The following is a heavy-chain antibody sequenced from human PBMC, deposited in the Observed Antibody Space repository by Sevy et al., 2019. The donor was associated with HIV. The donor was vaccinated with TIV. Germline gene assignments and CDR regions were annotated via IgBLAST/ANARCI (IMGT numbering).Heavy chain of an antibody. Sequence: GGSLRLSCAASGFTFSSYAWTWSGQPPGKGLGGASAISIMVTSTYYADPVKGRFTISRDNSKNTLFLQMNSLRAEDTAVYYCAYYDSSVLNYFDYWGQGTLVTVSS. J-gene: IGHJ4*02. D-gene: IGHD3-22*01. V-gene: IGHV3-23*01. CDR3: AYYDSSVLNYFDY. CDR1: GFTFSSYA. CDR2: ISIMVTST.